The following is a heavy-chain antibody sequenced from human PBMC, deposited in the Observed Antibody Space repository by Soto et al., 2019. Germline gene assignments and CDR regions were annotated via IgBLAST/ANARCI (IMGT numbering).Heavy chain of an antibody. V-gene: IGHV1-24*01. CDR1: GGTFSSYA. D-gene: IGHD2-2*01. J-gene: IGHJ4*02. CDR2: FDPEDGET. CDR3: ATGGDIVVVPADSFDY. Sequence: ASVKVSCKASGGTFSSYAISWVRQAPGQGLEWMGGFDPEDGETIYAQKFQGRVTMTEDTSTDTAYMELSSLRSEDTAVYYCATGGDIVVVPADSFDYWGQGTLVTVSS.